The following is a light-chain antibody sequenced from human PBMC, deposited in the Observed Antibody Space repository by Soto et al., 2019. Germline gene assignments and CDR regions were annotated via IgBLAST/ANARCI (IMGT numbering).Light chain of an antibody. CDR3: VLYMGSGIWG. Sequence: QTVVTQAPSFSVSPGGTVTLTCGLSSGSVSTNYYPSWYQQTPGQAPRTLIYSTNTRSSGVPDRFSGSIRGNKAALTITGAQADDESDYYCVLYMGSGIWGFGGGTKFTFL. J-gene: IGLJ3*02. CDR1: SGSVSTNYY. CDR2: STN. V-gene: IGLV8-61*01.